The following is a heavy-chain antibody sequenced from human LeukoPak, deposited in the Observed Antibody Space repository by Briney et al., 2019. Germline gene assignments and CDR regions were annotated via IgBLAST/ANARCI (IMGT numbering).Heavy chain of an antibody. D-gene: IGHD6-19*01. Sequence: ASVKVSCKASGYTFTGYYMHWVRQAPGQGLEWMGWINPNSGGTNYAQKFQGRVTITTDESTSTAYMELSSLRSEDTAVYYCARDIKAVAGLVVPVDAFDIWGQGTMVTVSS. CDR3: ARDIKAVAGLVVPVDAFDI. J-gene: IGHJ3*02. CDR1: GYTFTGYY. V-gene: IGHV1-2*02. CDR2: INPNSGGT.